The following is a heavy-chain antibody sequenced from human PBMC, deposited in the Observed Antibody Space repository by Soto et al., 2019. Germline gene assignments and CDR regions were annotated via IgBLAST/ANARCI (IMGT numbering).Heavy chain of an antibody. CDR3: ARLGSIAAAVKGAFDI. CDR1: GYTFTSYA. J-gene: IGHJ3*02. D-gene: IGHD6-13*01. CDR2: INAGNGNT. V-gene: IGHV1-3*01. Sequence: QVPLVQSGAEVKKPGASVKVSCKASGYTFTSYAMHWVRQAPGQRLEWMGWINAGNGNTKYSQKFQGRVTITRDTSASTAYMELSSLRSEDTAVYYCARLGSIAAAVKGAFDIWGQGTMVTVSS.